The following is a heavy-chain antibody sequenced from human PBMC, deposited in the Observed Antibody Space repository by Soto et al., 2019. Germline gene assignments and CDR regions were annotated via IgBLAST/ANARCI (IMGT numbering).Heavy chain of an antibody. Sequence: EVQLVESGGGVVRPGGSLRLSCAASGFTFDDYGMSWVRQAPGKGLEWVSGINWNGGSTGYADSVTARFTIARDNAKNSLYLQMNSLRAEDTALYYCARLYSSGWYGPGRYWGQGTLVTVSS. V-gene: IGHV3-20*04. CDR3: ARLYSSGWYGPGRY. CDR2: INWNGGST. CDR1: GFTFDDYG. D-gene: IGHD6-19*01. J-gene: IGHJ4*02.